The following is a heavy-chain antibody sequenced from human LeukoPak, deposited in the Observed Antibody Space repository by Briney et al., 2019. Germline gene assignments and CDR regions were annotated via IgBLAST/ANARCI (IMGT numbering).Heavy chain of an antibody. D-gene: IGHD1-1*01. CDR2: IYTSGST. Sequence: PSETLSLTCSVSGGSFDSKYWSWIRQPPGKGLEWIGYIYTSGSTNFNPSLRSRVAMSIDTSKNRFSLKVYSVTAADTAVYYCANYIRNAHYYMDVWGKGTTVIVSS. V-gene: IGHV4-4*09. J-gene: IGHJ6*03. CDR3: ANYIRNAHYYMDV. CDR1: GGSFDSKY.